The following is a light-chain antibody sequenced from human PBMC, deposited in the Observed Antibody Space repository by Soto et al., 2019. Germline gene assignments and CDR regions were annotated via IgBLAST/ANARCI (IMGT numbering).Light chain of an antibody. CDR1: NSDVGGYKY. Sequence: QSALTQPRSVSGSPGQSVTISCTGNNSDVGGYKYVSWYQQYPGKAPKLMIYDVSKRPSGVPDRFSGSKSVNTASLTISGLQAEDEADYFCCSYAGSYSYVFGTGTKLTVL. CDR3: CSYAGSYSYV. J-gene: IGLJ1*01. V-gene: IGLV2-11*01. CDR2: DVS.